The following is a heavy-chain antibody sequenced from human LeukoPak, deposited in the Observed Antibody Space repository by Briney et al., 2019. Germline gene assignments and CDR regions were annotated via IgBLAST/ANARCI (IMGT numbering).Heavy chain of an antibody. Sequence: GGSLRLSCAASGFTFSAYSMNWVRQAPGKGLEWVSSISSSSSYIYYADSVQGRFTVSRDNAQNSLSLQMNSLRAEDTAVYYCVRVGHSSGWYLDYWGQGTPVTVSS. J-gene: IGHJ4*02. V-gene: IGHV3-21*01. CDR3: VRVGHSSGWYLDY. CDR1: GFTFSAYS. CDR2: ISSSSSYI. D-gene: IGHD6-19*01.